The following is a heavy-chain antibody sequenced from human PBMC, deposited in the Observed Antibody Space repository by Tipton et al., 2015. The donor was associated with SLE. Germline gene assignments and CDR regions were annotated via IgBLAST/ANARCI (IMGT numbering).Heavy chain of an antibody. J-gene: IGHJ3*02. D-gene: IGHD3-16*01. Sequence: TLSLTCTVSGGSISSSSYYWGWLRQPPGKGLEWLGRIYTSGSTNYNPSPKSRVTISVDTSKNQFSLKLSSVTAADTAVYYCASYLGRHAFDIWGQGTMVTVSS. V-gene: IGHV4-39*07. CDR3: ASYLGRHAFDI. CDR1: GGSISSSSYY. CDR2: IYTSGST.